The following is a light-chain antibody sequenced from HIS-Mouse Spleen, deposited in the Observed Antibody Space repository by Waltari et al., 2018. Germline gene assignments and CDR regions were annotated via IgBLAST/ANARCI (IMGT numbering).Light chain of an antibody. CDR1: QDISNY. V-gene: IGKV1-33*01. J-gene: IGKJ5*01. Sequence: DIQMTQSPSSLSASVGDRVTITCQASQDISNYLNWYQQKPVKAPKLLIYDASNLETGVPSRFSGSGSWTDFTFTISSLQPEDIATYYCQQYDNLPPVITFGQGTRLEIK. CDR2: DAS. CDR3: QQYDNLPPVIT.